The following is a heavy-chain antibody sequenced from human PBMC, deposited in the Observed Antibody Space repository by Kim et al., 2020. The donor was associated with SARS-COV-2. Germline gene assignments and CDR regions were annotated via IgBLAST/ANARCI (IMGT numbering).Heavy chain of an antibody. CDR1: GFTFSSYW. Sequence: GGSLRLSCAASGFTFSSYWMSWVRQAPGKGLEWVANIKQDGSEKYYVDSVKGRFTISRDDAKNSLYLQMNSLRAEDTAVYYCARDGPAMVTYYYYYYGMDVWGQGTTVTVSS. CDR3: ARDGPAMVTYYYYYYGMDV. J-gene: IGHJ6*02. V-gene: IGHV3-7*03. D-gene: IGHD5-18*01. CDR2: IKQDGSEK.